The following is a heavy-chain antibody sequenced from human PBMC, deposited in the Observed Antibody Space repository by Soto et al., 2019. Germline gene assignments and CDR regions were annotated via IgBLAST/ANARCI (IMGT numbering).Heavy chain of an antibody. CDR2: ISGSGGST. J-gene: IGHJ4*02. V-gene: IGHV3-23*01. Sequence: PGGSLRLSCAASGFTFSSYAMSWVRQAPVKGLELVSAISGSGGSTYYADAVKGWFTISRDNAKNTLYLQMNSLRAEDTAVYYCASLQWELLRFLANYFDFWGQGTLVTVSS. CDR3: ASLQWELLRFLANYFDF. CDR1: GFTFSSYA. D-gene: IGHD1-26*01.